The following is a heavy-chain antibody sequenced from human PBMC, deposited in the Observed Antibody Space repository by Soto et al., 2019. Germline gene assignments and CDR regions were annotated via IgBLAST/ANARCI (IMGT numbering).Heavy chain of an antibody. CDR3: ASSVLVTSTMNYFDL. D-gene: IGHD2-8*02. J-gene: IGHJ4*02. V-gene: IGHV5-51*01. Sequence: GESLKISCQASGYSFSNFWIAWVRQMPGEGLEWLGIIYPDDSNTRYSPSFLGQVTISADKSIKTTYLQWSSLKASDTAIYFCASSVLVTSTMNYFDLWGQGTLVTVSS. CDR1: GYSFSNFW. CDR2: IYPDDSNT.